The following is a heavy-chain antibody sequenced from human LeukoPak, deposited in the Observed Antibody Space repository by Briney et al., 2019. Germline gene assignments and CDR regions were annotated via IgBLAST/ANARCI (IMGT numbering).Heavy chain of an antibody. CDR2: TDWNDAK. D-gene: IGHD4-17*01. V-gene: IGHV2-70*11. J-gene: IGHJ4*02. CDR1: GFSLSTTGVC. CDR3: ARSPNIRSGDYGDYFVY. Sequence: SGPALVKPTQTLTLTCTFSGFSLSTTGVCVTWIRQPPGKALEWLARTDWNDAKYYNRSLKTRLTISKDTSKDQVVLTMTNVDPLDTATYYCARSPNIRSGDYGDYFVYWGQGTLVTVSS.